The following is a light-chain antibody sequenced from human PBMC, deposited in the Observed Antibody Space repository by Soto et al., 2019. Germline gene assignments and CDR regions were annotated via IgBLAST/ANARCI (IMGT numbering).Light chain of an antibody. J-gene: IGLJ1*01. CDR2: EGS. Sequence: QSVLTQPASVSGSPGQSITISCTGTSSDVGSYNLVSWYQQHPGKAPKLMIYEGSKRPSGVSNRFSGSKSGNTASLTISGLQAEDEADYYCCSYSVGSTYVFGTGTKSPS. V-gene: IGLV2-23*01. CDR1: SSDVGSYNL. CDR3: CSYSVGSTYV.